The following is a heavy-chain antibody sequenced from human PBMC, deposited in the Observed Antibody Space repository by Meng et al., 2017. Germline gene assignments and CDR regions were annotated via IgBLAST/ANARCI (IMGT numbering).Heavy chain of an antibody. CDR2: IYYSGST. D-gene: IGHD1-1*01. CDR3: ARDPISERPDY. V-gene: IGHV4-38-2*02. J-gene: IGHJ4*02. Sequence: GSLRLSCAVSGYSISSGYYWGWIRQPPGKGLEWIGSIYYSGSTYYNPSLKSRVTVSVDTSKNQFSLKLDSVTAADTAVYYCARDPISERPDYWGQGALVTVSS. CDR1: GYSISSGYY.